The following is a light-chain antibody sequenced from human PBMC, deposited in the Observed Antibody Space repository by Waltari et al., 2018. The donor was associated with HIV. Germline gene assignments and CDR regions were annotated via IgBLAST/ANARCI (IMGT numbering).Light chain of an antibody. J-gene: IGLJ3*02. Sequence: QSMLTQPPSVSAAPGQKVTISCSGSSSNIGNNYVSWYQHLPGTAPKLLIYDRNKRPSWIPDRFSGSKSGTSATLVITGRQTGDEADYYCGTWDSSLSPLWVFGGGTKLTVL. CDR3: GTWDSSLSPLWV. CDR1: SSNIGNNY. CDR2: DRN. V-gene: IGLV1-51*01.